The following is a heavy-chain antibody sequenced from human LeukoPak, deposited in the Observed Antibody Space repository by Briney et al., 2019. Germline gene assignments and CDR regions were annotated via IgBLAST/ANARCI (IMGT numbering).Heavy chain of an antibody. CDR1: GYTFTSYY. CDR2: INPSGGST. D-gene: IGHD4-17*01. J-gene: IGHJ6*02. Sequence: ASVKVSCKASGYTFTSYYMHWVRQAPGQGLEWMGIINPSGGSTSYAQKFQGRVTMTRDTSTSTVYMELSSLRPEDTAVYYCARYGRNGDYLIADYYYYGMDVWGQGTTVTVSS. V-gene: IGHV1-46*01. CDR3: ARYGRNGDYLIADYYYYGMDV.